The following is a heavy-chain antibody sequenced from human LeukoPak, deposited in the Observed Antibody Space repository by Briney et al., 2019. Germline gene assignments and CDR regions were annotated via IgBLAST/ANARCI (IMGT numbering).Heavy chain of an antibody. V-gene: IGHV4-31*03. Sequence: SQTLSLTCTVSGGSISSGGYYWSWIRQHPGKGLEWIGYIYYSGSTYYNPSLKSRVTISVDTSKNQFSLKPSSVTAADTAVYYCARTSLGEFYFDYWGQGTLVTVSS. D-gene: IGHD3-16*01. CDR1: GGSISSGGYY. CDR3: ARTSLGEFYFDY. J-gene: IGHJ4*02. CDR2: IYYSGST.